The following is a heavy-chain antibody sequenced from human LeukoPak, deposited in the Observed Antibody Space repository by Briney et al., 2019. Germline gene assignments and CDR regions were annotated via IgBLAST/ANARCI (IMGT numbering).Heavy chain of an antibody. CDR2: IGGTDGST. D-gene: IGHD5-18*01. Sequence: LSGGSLRLSCAASGFTFSSSAMSWVRQAPGKGLEWVSAIGGTDGSTYYADSVKGRFTIFRDNSKNTLYLQMNSLRAEDTAVYYCARDIGRIQLWAFDYWGQGTLVTVSS. CDR1: GFTFSSSA. CDR3: ARDIGRIQLWAFDY. J-gene: IGHJ4*02. V-gene: IGHV3-23*01.